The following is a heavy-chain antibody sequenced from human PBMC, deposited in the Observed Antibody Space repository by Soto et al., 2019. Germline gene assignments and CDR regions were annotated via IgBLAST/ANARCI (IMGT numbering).Heavy chain of an antibody. CDR2: VSYDGSDS. Sequence: GGSLRLSCAASGFLFSSYGLHWVRQAPGKGLEWVAIVSYDGSDSYYADSVKGRFTVSRDNSKNTLYLQMNSLRTEDTAVYYCATYGIYDFWSGYLHRDAFDIWGQGTMVTVPS. CDR3: ATYGIYDFWSGYLHRDAFDI. V-gene: IGHV3-30*03. J-gene: IGHJ3*02. D-gene: IGHD3-3*01. CDR1: GFLFSSYG.